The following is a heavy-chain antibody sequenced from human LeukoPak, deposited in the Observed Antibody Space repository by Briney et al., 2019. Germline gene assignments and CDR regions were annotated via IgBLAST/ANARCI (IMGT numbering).Heavy chain of an antibody. Sequence: PSETLSLTCAVYGGSFSGYYWSWIRQPPGMGLEWIGEINHSGSTNYNPSLKSRATISVDTSKNQFSLRLSSMTAAGTAMYYCARGQKVDTAMLPYFDYWGQGTLVTVSS. CDR1: GGSFSGYY. V-gene: IGHV4-34*01. J-gene: IGHJ4*02. CDR2: INHSGST. D-gene: IGHD5-18*01. CDR3: ARGQKVDTAMLPYFDY.